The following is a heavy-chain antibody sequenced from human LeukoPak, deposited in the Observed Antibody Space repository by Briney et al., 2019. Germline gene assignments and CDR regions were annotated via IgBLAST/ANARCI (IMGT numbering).Heavy chain of an antibody. V-gene: IGHV3-23*01. CDR2: ISGSGGST. CDR3: AINIVVVPAAMRGGDY. Sequence: GGTLRLSCAPSGFTFSSYAMSCVPHAPGKGLEWASAISGSGGSTYYADSVKGRFTISRDNSKNTLYLQMNSLRAEDTAVYYCAINIVVVPAAMRGGDYWGQGTLVTVSS. CDR1: GFTFSSYA. J-gene: IGHJ4*02. D-gene: IGHD2-2*01.